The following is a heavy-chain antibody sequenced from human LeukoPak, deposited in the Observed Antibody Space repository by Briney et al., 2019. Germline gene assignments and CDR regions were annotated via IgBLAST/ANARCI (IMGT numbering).Heavy chain of an antibody. CDR3: ARDRGGVSGSYWDYFDY. J-gene: IGHJ4*02. V-gene: IGHV1-46*01. Sequence: ASVKVSCKASGYTFTSYYMHWVRQAPGQGLEWMGIINPSGGSTSYAQKFQGRVTMTRDMSTSTVYMELSSLRSEDTAVYYCARDRGGVSGSYWDYFDYWGQGTLVTVSS. CDR1: GYTFTSYY. D-gene: IGHD1-26*01. CDR2: INPSGGST.